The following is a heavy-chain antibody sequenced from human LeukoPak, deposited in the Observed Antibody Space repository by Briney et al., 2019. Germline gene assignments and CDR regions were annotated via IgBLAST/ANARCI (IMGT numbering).Heavy chain of an antibody. CDR2: ISWNSGSI. Sequence: GGSLRLSCAASGFTFDDYAMHWVRQAPGKGLEGVSGISWNSGSIGYADSVKGRITISRDNAKNSLYLQMNSLRAEDTAMYYCAKDISRYYYDSSGYYRPGYFDYWGQGTLVTVSS. D-gene: IGHD3-22*01. CDR3: AKDISRYYYDSSGYYRPGYFDY. V-gene: IGHV3-9*01. J-gene: IGHJ4*02. CDR1: GFTFDDYA.